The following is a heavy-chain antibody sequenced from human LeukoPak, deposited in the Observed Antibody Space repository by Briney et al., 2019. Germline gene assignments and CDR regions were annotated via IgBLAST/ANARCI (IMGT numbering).Heavy chain of an antibody. J-gene: IGHJ6*02. CDR1: GFTFSSYA. Sequence: GGSLRLSCAASGFTFSSYAMTWVRQAPGKGLEWVSAISGSGGSTYYADSVKARFIISRDNSRNTLYLQMNSLRAEDTAVYYCAKGGRLRYFDDRVGYYGMDVWGQGTTVTVSS. D-gene: IGHD3-9*01. CDR2: ISGSGGST. V-gene: IGHV3-23*01. CDR3: AKGGRLRYFDDRVGYYGMDV.